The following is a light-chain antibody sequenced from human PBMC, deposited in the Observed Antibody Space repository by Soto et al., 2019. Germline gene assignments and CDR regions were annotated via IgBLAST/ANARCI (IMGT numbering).Light chain of an antibody. J-gene: IGKJ4*01. CDR2: DAS. Sequence: GERATLSCRASQSVPKNYLAWYQQKPGQAPRLLIHDASSRATGIPDRFSGSGSGTDFTLTISRLEPEDFAVYYCQQCSTSPLTFGGGTKVDIK. V-gene: IGKV3-20*01. CDR3: QQCSTSPLT. CDR1: QSVPKNY.